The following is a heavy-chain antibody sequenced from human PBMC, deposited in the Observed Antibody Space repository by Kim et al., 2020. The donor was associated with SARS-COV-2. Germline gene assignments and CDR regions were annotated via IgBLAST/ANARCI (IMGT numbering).Heavy chain of an antibody. CDR1: GFTFSDYA. J-gene: IGHJ4*02. CDR3: TLGYNFDY. D-gene: IGHD6-25*01. Sequence: GGSLRLSCTTSGFTFSDYAMGWVRQAPGKGLEWVGFIRTKTFSATTEYAASVKGRFSISRDDSKSIAYLQMNSLRTEDTGAYFCTLGYNFDYWGQGTAVTVSS. CDR2: IRTKTFSATT. V-gene: IGHV3-49*04.